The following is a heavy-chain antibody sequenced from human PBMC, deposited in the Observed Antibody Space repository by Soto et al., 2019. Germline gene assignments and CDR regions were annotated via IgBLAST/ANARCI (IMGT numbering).Heavy chain of an antibody. D-gene: IGHD1-26*01. Sequence: EVQLVESGGGLVQPGGSQRLSCAASGFTFSDHYMDWVRQAPGKGLEWVGRIRNKANSYTTDYAASVKGRFTISRDDSKDSLYLQMNSLKTEDTAMDYCARDSGKGAYFDYWGHGTLATVSS. CDR3: ARDSGKGAYFDY. V-gene: IGHV3-72*01. J-gene: IGHJ4*01. CDR2: IRNKANSYTT. CDR1: GFTFSDHY.